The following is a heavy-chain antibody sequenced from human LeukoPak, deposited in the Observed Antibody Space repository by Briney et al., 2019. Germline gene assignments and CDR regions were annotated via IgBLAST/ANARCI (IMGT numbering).Heavy chain of an antibody. CDR2: ISAYNGNT. J-gene: IGHJ5*02. Sequence: ASVKVSCKASGYTFTSYGISWVRQAPGQGLEWMGWISAYNGNTNYAQKLQGRVTMTTDTSTSTAYMELRSLRSDDTAVYYCATDLADCSGGDCYSAWGQGALVSVSS. V-gene: IGHV1-18*01. D-gene: IGHD2-15*01. CDR3: ATDLADCSGGDCYSA. CDR1: GYTFTSYG.